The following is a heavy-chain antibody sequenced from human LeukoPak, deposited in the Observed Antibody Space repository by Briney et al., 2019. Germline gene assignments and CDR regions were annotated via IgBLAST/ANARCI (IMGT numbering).Heavy chain of an antibody. CDR3: ARGWLAPVSGWFDP. CDR2: ISYDGSNK. V-gene: IGHV3-30-3*01. J-gene: IGHJ5*02. CDR1: RFTFSSYA. D-gene: IGHD6-19*01. Sequence: GGSLRLSCAASRFTFSSYAMHWVRQAPGKGLEWVAVISYDGSNKYYADSVKGRFTISRDNSKDTLYLQMNSLRAEDTAVYYCARGWLAPVSGWFDPWGQGTLVTVSS.